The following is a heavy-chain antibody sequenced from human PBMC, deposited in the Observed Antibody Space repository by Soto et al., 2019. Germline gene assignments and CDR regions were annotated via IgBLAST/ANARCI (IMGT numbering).Heavy chain of an antibody. Sequence: GGSLRLSCAASGFTFSSYGMHWVRQAPGKGLEWVAVISYDGSNKYYADSVKGRFTISRDNSKNTLYLQMNSLRAEDTAVYYCAKRNFDWLLTHYYGMDVWGQGTTVTVSS. J-gene: IGHJ6*02. V-gene: IGHV3-30*18. CDR2: ISYDGSNK. CDR3: AKRNFDWLLTHYYGMDV. D-gene: IGHD3-9*01. CDR1: GFTFSSYG.